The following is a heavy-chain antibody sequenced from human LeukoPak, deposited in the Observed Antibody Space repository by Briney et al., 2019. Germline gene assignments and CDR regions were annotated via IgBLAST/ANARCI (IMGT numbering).Heavy chain of an antibody. V-gene: IGHV1-2*02. D-gene: IGHD4-17*01. CDR3: ARTMTTATWDY. Sequence: GASVKVSCKASGYTFTNYGVSWVRQAPGQGLEWMGWISPYSGATHYAQIFQGRVTMTRDTSISTAYMEVSRLRSDDTAVYYCARTMTTATWDYWGQGTLVTVSS. J-gene: IGHJ4*02. CDR1: GYTFTNYG. CDR2: ISPYSGAT.